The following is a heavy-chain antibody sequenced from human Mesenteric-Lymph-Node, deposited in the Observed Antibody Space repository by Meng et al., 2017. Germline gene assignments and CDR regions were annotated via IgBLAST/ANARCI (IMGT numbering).Heavy chain of an antibody. CDR2: INPNSGGT. J-gene: IGHJ4*02. V-gene: IGHV1-2*02. D-gene: IGHD6-13*01. CDR3: VREGIASADPCDY. CDR1: GYTFTCYY. Sequence: ASVKDTCRASGYTFTCYYMNWVRQAPGQGLEWMGWINPNSGGTNYAQKFQGRVTMTRDTSISTAYMELSRRRSDDTAVYYCVREGIASADPCDYWGQGTLVTVSS.